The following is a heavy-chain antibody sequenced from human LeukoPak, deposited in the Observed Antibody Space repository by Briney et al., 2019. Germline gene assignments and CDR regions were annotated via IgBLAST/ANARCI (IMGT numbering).Heavy chain of an antibody. J-gene: IGHJ4*02. CDR1: GGSVTSYY. CDR2: IYYSGST. Sequence: SETLSLTCTVSGGSVTSYYWSWIRQPPGKGLEWIGYIYYSGSTNYNPSLKSRVTISVDTSKNQFSLKLSSVTAADTAVYYCARGGEPYYFDYWGQGTLVTVSS. V-gene: IGHV4-59*02. CDR3: ARGGEPYYFDY. D-gene: IGHD1-14*01.